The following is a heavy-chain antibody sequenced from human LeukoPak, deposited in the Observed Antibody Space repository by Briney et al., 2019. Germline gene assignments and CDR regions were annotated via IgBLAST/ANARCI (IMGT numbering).Heavy chain of an antibody. CDR2: ISSSGSTI. Sequence: GGSLRLSCAASGFTVSSNYMSWVRQAPGKGLEWVSYISSSGSTIYYADSVKGRFTISRDNAKNSLYLQMNSLRAEDTAVYYCASLWFGDRILGYWGQGTLVTVSS. CDR1: GFTVSSNY. J-gene: IGHJ4*02. CDR3: ASLWFGDRILGY. V-gene: IGHV3-48*03. D-gene: IGHD3-10*01.